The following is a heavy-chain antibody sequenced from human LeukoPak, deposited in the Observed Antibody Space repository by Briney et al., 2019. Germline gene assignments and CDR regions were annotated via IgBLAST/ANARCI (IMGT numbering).Heavy chain of an antibody. V-gene: IGHV1-2*02. CDR2: INPNSGGT. J-gene: IGHJ4*02. Sequence: ASVKVSCKASGYTFTGYYMHWVRQAPGQGLEWMGWINPNSGGTNYAQKFQSRVTMTRDTSISTAYMELSRLRSDDTAVYYCARGDYYDSSGYYWFDYWGQGTLVTVST. CDR3: ARGDYYDSSGYYWFDY. CDR1: GYTFTGYY. D-gene: IGHD3-22*01.